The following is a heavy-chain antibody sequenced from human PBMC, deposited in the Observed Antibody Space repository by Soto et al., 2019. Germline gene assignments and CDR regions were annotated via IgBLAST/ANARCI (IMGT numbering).Heavy chain of an antibody. CDR2: IFYSGSA. Sequence: SETLSLTCTVSGGCISSGGYYWRWIRQHPGKGLEWIGYIFYSGSAYYNPSLKSRVTMSVDTSKNQFSLNLSSVTAADTAVYYCSRSPSDYFAYRGQRAPGTGSA. V-gene: IGHV4-31*03. CDR3: SRSPSDYFAY. CDR1: GGCISSGGYY. J-gene: IGHJ4*02.